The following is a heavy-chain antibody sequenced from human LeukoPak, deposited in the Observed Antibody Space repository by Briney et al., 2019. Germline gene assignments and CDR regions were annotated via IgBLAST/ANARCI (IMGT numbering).Heavy chain of an antibody. J-gene: IGHJ5*02. Sequence: GASVKVSCQASGYTFTSYDINWVRQATGQGLEWIGWMNPNSGNTGYAQKFQGRVTITRNTSISTAYMELSSLTSEDTAVYYCARGRATVTTHWFDPWGRGTLVTVSS. CDR3: ARGRATVTTHWFDP. CDR2: MNPNSGNT. CDR1: GYTFTSYD. V-gene: IGHV1-8*03. D-gene: IGHD4-11*01.